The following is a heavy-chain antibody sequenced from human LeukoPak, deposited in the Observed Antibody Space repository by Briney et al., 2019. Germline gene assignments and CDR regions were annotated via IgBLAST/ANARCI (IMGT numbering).Heavy chain of an antibody. CDR2: IYYSGST. CDR1: GGSISSYY. Sequence: SETLSLTCTVSGGSISSYYWSWIRQPPGKGLEWIGYIYYSGSTNYNPSLKSRVTISVDTSKNQFSLKLSSVTAADTAVYYCARGINSGSGRTRVGMDVWGKGTTVTVSS. CDR3: ARGINSGSGRTRVGMDV. J-gene: IGHJ6*04. V-gene: IGHV4-59*01. D-gene: IGHD3-10*01.